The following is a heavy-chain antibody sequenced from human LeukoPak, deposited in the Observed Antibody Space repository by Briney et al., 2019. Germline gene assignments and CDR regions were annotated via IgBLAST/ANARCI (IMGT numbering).Heavy chain of an antibody. D-gene: IGHD3-10*01. CDR3: ARHRDYYGSGSYYYDMDV. Sequence: SETLSLTCTVSGGPISRYYWSWIRQPPGKGLEWIGYIHYRGSTNYNPSLKSRVTISVDTSKNQFSLKLSSVTAADTAVYYCARHRDYYGSGSYYYDMDVWGQGTTVTVSS. CDR2: IHYRGST. CDR1: GGPISRYY. V-gene: IGHV4-59*08. J-gene: IGHJ6*02.